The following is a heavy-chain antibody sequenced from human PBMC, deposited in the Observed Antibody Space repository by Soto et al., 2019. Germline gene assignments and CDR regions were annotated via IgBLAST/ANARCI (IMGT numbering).Heavy chain of an antibody. CDR3: ARWSYLDY. V-gene: IGHV3-48*02. CDR2: ISSSSTTI. Sequence: PGGSLRLSCVASGFTFSTYSMNWVRQAPGKGLEWVSYISSSSTTIYYADSVKGRFTISRDNAKNSLYLQMNSLRDEDTAMYYCARWSYLDYWGQGTRVTVSS. J-gene: IGHJ4*02. CDR1: GFTFSTYS. D-gene: IGHD3-3*01.